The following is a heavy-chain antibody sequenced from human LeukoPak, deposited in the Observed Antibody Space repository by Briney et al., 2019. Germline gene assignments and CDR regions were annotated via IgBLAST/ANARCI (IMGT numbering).Heavy chain of an antibody. D-gene: IGHD5-24*01. CDR3: AKAGRWLQSLNWYFDY. CDR1: GYTLTELS. V-gene: IGHV1-24*01. Sequence: ASVKVSCKVSGYTLTELSMHWVRQAPGKGLEWMGGFDPEYGETVYAQKFQGRVTMTEDPSTDTAYMELSSLRSEDTAVYYCAKAGRWLQSLNWYFDYWGQGTLVTVSS. CDR2: FDPEYGET. J-gene: IGHJ4*02.